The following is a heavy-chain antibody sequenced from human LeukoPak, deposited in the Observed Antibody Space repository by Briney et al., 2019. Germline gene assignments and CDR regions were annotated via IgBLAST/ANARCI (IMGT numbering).Heavy chain of an antibody. CDR2: IYYSGST. V-gene: IGHV4-39*01. CDR1: GGSISSSSYY. CDR3: VKIVVVPAAMEEPDY. Sequence: SETLSLTCTVSGGSISSSSYYWGWIRQPPGKGLEWIGSIYYSGSTYYNPSLKSRVTISVDTSKNQFSLKLSSVTAADTAVYYCVKIVVVPAAMEEPDYWGQGTLVTVSS. D-gene: IGHD2-2*01. J-gene: IGHJ4*02.